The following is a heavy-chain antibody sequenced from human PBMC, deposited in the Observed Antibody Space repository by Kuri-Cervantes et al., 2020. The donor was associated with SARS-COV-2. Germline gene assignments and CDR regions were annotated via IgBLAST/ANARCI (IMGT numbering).Heavy chain of an antibody. CDR1: GGTFSSYA. Sequence: SVKVSCKASGGTFSSYAISWVRQAPGQGLEWMGGIIPIFGTANYAQKFQGRVTITADESTSTAYMELSSLRSEDTAVYYCATTTGQYYYDSSGYLGYWGQGNRVT. CDR2: IIPIFGTA. J-gene: IGHJ4*01. D-gene: IGHD3-22*01. CDR3: ATTTGQYYYDSSGYLGY. V-gene: IGHV1-69*13.